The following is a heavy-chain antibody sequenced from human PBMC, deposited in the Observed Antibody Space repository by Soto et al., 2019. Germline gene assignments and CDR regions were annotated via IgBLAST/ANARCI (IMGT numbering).Heavy chain of an antibody. J-gene: IGHJ3*02. CDR2: ISYDGSNK. V-gene: IGHV3-30*03. Sequence: GGSLRLSCAASKFTFSNYGMHWVRQAPGKGLEWVAVISYDGSNKHYGDSVKGRFTISRDISKNIIYLQMNSLRVEDTAVYYCARQLGYAFDSWGQGTMVTV. CDR1: KFTFSNYG. CDR3: ARQLGYAFDS. D-gene: IGHD2-2*01.